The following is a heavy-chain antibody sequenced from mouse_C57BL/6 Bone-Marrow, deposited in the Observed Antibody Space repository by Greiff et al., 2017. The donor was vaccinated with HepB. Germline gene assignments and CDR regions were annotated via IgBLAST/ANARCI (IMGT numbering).Heavy chain of an antibody. Sequence: DVKLVESGGGLVKPGGSLKLSCAASGFTFSDYGMHWVRQAPEKGLEWVAYISSGSSTIYYADTVKGRFTISRDNAKNTLFLKMNSLRSEDTAMYYCAMRTYDYGFDYWGQGTTLTVSS. V-gene: IGHV5-17*01. CDR2: ISSGSSTI. D-gene: IGHD2-4*01. CDR3: AMRTYDYGFDY. CDR1: GFTFSDYG. J-gene: IGHJ2*01.